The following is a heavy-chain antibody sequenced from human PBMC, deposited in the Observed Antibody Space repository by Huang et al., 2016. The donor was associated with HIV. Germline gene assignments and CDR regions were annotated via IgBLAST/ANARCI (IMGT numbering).Heavy chain of an antibody. J-gene: IGHJ5*02. CDR2: LNHIGTP. CDR3: ARYATNNPRGWFDP. D-gene: IGHD3-10*01. CDR1: GGSFSGYY. V-gene: IGHV4-34*02. Sequence: QVHLQQWGAGLLKSAETLSLTCAVYGGSFSGYYWSWLRQTPGKGLAWIGELNHIGTPNDNPSLKRRVSISMDWSKKQFSLKLRSSADAATAVYFCARYATNNPRGWFDPWGQGTLVTVSS.